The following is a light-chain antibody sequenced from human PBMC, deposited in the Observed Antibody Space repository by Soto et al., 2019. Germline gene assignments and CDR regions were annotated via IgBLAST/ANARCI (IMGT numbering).Light chain of an antibody. V-gene: IGKV3-15*01. CDR3: QQYNNWPPEIT. CDR1: QSVSSN. J-gene: IGKJ5*01. Sequence: EIVMTQSPATLSVSPGERATISCRASQSVSSNLAWYQQKPGQAPRLLIYGASTMATGIPARFSGSGSGTELTLTISSLQSEDFAVYYCQQYNNWPPEITFGQGTRLEIK. CDR2: GAS.